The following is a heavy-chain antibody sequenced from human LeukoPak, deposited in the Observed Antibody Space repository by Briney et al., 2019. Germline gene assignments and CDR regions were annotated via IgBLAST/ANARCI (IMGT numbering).Heavy chain of an antibody. J-gene: IGHJ4*02. CDR2: ISWNSGSI. CDR3: AKDGVAYDGSGHWFDY. Sequence: PGRSLRLSCAASGFTFDDYAMHWVRQAPGKGLEWVSGISWNSGSIGYADSVKGRFTISRDSAKNSLYLQMNSLRAEDTALYYCAKDGVAYDGSGHWFDYWGQGTLVTVSS. V-gene: IGHV3-9*01. D-gene: IGHD3-22*01. CDR1: GFTFDDYA.